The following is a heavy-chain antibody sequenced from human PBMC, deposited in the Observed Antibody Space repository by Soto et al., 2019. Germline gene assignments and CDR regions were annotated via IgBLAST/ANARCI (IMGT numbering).Heavy chain of an antibody. D-gene: IGHD4-17*01. CDR1: GFSLSTSGVG. Sequence: QITLKESGPTLVKPTQTLTLTCTFSGFSLSTSGVGVGWIRQPPGKALEWLALIYWGDDKRYSPSLKSRLTITKDTSKNLVVLTMTNMDPVDTATYYCAHAIQLLDYGDYGGVFDYWGQGTLVTVSS. CDR3: AHAIQLLDYGDYGGVFDY. V-gene: IGHV2-5*02. CDR2: IYWGDDK. J-gene: IGHJ4*02.